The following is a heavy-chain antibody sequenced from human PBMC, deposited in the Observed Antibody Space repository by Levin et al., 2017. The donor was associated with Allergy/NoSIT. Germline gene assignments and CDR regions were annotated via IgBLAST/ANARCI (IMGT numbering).Heavy chain of an antibody. D-gene: IGHD3/OR15-3a*01. J-gene: IGHJ4*02. CDR3: ARDGLGRGDPFDY. Sequence: GLEWIGYIYSTGSTNYNPSLKSRVTISVDTSKNQFSLQLSSVTAADPAVYYCARDGLGRGDPFDYWGQGTLVTVSS. CDR2: IYSTGST. V-gene: IGHV4-59*01.